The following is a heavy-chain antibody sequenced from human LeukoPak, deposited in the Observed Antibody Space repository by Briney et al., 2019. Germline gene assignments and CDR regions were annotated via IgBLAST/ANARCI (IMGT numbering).Heavy chain of an antibody. CDR2: IRYEGSNK. J-gene: IGHJ4*02. CDR1: GFTFSTHG. V-gene: IGHV3-30*02. Sequence: PGGSLRLSRAPSGFTFSTHGMHWVRQAPGKGLEWLAFIRYEGSNKYYADSAKGRFTISRDNAKNSLYLQMNSLRAEDTAVYYCARDFHVRNYDIGGYSYWGQGTLVTVSS. D-gene: IGHD3-22*01. CDR3: ARDFHVRNYDIGGYSY.